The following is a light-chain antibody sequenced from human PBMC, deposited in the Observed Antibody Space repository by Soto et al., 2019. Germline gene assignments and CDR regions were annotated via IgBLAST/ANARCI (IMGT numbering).Light chain of an antibody. V-gene: IGLV2-14*03. J-gene: IGLJ1*01. CDR1: SSDIGKYNY. CDR2: DVS. CDR3: SSYTSTSTYV. Sequence: LTQPDSVSGAPGQSVAISCPAASSDIGKYNYVCWYQQRPGKVPKLIIHDVSDRPSGVSDRFSGSKSGNTAFLTISGLRAEDEADYYCSSYTSTSTYVFGTGTKVTVL.